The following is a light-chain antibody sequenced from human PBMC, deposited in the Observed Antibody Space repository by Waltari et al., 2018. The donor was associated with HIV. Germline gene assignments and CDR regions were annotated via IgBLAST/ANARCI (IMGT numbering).Light chain of an antibody. V-gene: IGKV1-9*01. J-gene: IGKJ4*01. Sequence: IQLTQSPSFLSASVGDRVRITCRATQGVGSYLAWYQKKPGKATKLLIYAVSVLQSGVPSRFSGSGSGTEFTRTISGLQPEDLATYFCQQLKTYPVTFGGGTKV. CDR1: QGVGSY. CDR3: QQLKTYPVT. CDR2: AVS.